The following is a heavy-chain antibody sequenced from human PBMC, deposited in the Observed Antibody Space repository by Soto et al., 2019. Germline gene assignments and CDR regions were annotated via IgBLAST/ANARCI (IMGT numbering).Heavy chain of an antibody. CDR1: GGTFSRNT. D-gene: IGHD2-15*01. CDR2: IIPIMDLT. CDR3: AKDVSGGDFDY. J-gene: IGHJ4*02. V-gene: IGHV1-69*02. Sequence: QVQLVQSGAEVKKPGSSVKVSCKASGGTFSRNTISWVRQAPGEGLEWMGGIIPIMDLTHYSQRFQGRVTITADKSTSTAYMELSNLRSEDTAVYYCAKDVSGGDFDYWGQGTLVTVSS.